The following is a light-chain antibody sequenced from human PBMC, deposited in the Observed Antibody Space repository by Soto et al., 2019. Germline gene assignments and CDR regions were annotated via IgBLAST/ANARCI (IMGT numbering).Light chain of an antibody. CDR3: CSYAGSYVYV. CDR1: GSGLGHYNS. V-gene: IGLV2-11*01. J-gene: IGLJ1*01. Sequence: QSVLTQPRSVSGSPGQSVTISCTGTGSGLGHYNSVSWYQYHPGKAPKLIIFDVSERPAGVPDHFSGSKSANTASLTISGLQVEDEADYYCCSYAGSYVYVFGTGTKVTVL. CDR2: DVS.